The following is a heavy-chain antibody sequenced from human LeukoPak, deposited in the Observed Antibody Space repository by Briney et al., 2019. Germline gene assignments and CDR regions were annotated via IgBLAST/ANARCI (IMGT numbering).Heavy chain of an antibody. CDR1: GNTFSGYA. CDR3: ASQESVGVAGPYNFGY. V-gene: IGHV1-69*04. J-gene: IGHJ4*02. D-gene: IGHD3-3*01. Sequence: SVKVSCKASGNTFSGYAISWVRQAPGQGLEWMGRIIPILDIANYAQKFQGRVTITADKSTSTAYMELSSLRSEDTAVYYCASQESVGVAGPYNFGYWGQGTLVTVSS. CDR2: IIPILDIA.